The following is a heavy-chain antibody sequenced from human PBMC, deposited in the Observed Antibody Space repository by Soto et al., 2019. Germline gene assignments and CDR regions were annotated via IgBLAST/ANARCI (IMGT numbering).Heavy chain of an antibody. CDR1: GFTFSSYA. CDR3: AITVDFDF. V-gene: IGHV1-46*01. J-gene: IGHJ4*02. Sequence: GGSLRLSCAASGFTFSSYAMSWVRQAPGQGLEWMGIINPSSGNTNYAQKFRGRVAMTRDTSTSTVYMELSSLKSEDTAVYYCAITVDFDFWGQGTLVTVSS. D-gene: IGHD4-4*01. CDR2: INPSSGNT.